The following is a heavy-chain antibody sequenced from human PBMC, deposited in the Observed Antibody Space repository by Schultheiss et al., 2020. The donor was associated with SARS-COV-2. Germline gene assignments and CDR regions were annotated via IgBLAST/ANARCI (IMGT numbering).Heavy chain of an antibody. D-gene: IGHD6-19*01. CDR2: IKQDGSEK. Sequence: GGSLRLSCAASGFTFSSYWMSWVRQAPGKGLEWVANIKQDGSEKYYVDSVKGRFTISRDNAKNSLYLQMNSLRGDDTAFYYCGKGPYSSGWYPLDHWGQGTLVTVSS. J-gene: IGHJ4*02. CDR1: GFTFSSYW. CDR3: GKGPYSSGWYPLDH. V-gene: IGHV3-7*03.